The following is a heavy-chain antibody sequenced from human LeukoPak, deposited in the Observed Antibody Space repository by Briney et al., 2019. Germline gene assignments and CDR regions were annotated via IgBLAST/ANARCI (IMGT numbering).Heavy chain of an antibody. CDR2: IIPIFGTA. Sequence: SVKVSCKASGGTFSSYAISWVRQAPGQGLEWMGGIIPIFGTANYAQKFQGRVTITADESTSTAYMELSSLRSEDTAVYYCARDTTLWFGELWRSGMDVWGKGTTVTVSS. CDR3: ARDTTLWFGELWRSGMDV. V-gene: IGHV1-69*13. D-gene: IGHD3-10*01. J-gene: IGHJ6*04. CDR1: GGTFSSYA.